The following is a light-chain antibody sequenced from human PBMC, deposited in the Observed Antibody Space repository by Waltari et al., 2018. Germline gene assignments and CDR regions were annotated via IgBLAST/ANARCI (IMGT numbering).Light chain of an antibody. Sequence: EIVLTQSPGTLSLSPGATATLSCRASQNIATYLAWYQQRPGQAPRLLIYDSSNRAPGIPVRFSGSGSETDSTLTSTSLEAEDFGIYYCQQHNNWPRRTFGQGARLDIK. J-gene: IGKJ5*01. CDR3: QQHNNWPRRT. CDR1: QNIATY. V-gene: IGKV3-11*01. CDR2: DSS.